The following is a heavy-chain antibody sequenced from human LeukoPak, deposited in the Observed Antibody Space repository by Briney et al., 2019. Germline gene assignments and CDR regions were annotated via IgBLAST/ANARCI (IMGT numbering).Heavy chain of an antibody. CDR2: MSFDGSHE. V-gene: IGHV3-30*03. J-gene: IGHJ4*02. D-gene: IGHD2-15*01. CDR3: ARGGKCSDGKCYLIDY. CDR1: GFTFSSYG. Sequence: GRSLRLSCAASGFTFSSYGMHWVRQAPGKGLEWVAIMSFDGSHERYGDSVKGRFTLSRDNSKNTLYLQINSLRTEDTAVYYCARGGKCSDGKCYLIDYWGQGTLVTVSS.